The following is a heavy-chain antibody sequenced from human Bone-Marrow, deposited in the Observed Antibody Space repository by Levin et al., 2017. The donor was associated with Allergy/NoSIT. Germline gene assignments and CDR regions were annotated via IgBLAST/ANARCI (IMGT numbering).Heavy chain of an antibody. V-gene: IGHV3-21*01. J-gene: IGHJ3*02. CDR3: ARVKTPVTSYDPFDI. Sequence: ETLSLTCGASDFTFSDYTINWVRQAPGKGLEWVASITGRTHYIYYADSVKGRFTISRDNAKNSLFLEMNSLRADDTALYYCARVKTPVTSYDPFDIWGQGTMVTVSS. D-gene: IGHD2-21*02. CDR2: ITGRTHYI. CDR1: DFTFSDYT.